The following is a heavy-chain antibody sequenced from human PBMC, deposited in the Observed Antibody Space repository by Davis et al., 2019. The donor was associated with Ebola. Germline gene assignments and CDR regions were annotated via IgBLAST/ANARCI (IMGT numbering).Heavy chain of an antibody. D-gene: IGHD6-13*01. CDR2: TYYRSKWYN. V-gene: IGHV6-1*01. CDR3: ARDQLVLGLGYFDY. J-gene: IGHJ4*02. Sequence: MPSETLSLTCALSGDSVSSNSAAWNWIRQSPSRGLEWLGRTYYRSKWYNDYAVSVKSRITINPDTSKNQFSLQLNSVTPEDTAVYYCARDQLVLGLGYFDYWGQGTLVTVSS. CDR1: GDSVSSNSAA.